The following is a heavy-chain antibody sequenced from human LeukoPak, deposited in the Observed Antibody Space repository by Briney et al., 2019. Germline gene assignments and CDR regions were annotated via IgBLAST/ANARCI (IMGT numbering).Heavy chain of an antibody. J-gene: IGHJ4*02. D-gene: IGHD4-17*01. CDR3: ARAPTMTTSWDFDC. CDR2: INPNSGGT. V-gene: IGHV1-2*02. Sequence: GASVKVSCKASGYTFTGYYMHWVRQAPGQGLEWMGWINPNSGGTNYAQKFQGRVTMTRDTSISTAYMELSRLRSDDTAVYYCARAPTMTTSWDFDCWGQGTLITVSS. CDR1: GYTFTGYY.